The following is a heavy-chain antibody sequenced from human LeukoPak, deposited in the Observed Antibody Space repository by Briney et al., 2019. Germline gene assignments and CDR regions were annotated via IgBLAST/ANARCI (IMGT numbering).Heavy chain of an antibody. J-gene: IGHJ6*04. CDR1: GFTFSSYA. V-gene: IGHV3-30*04. Sequence: GGSLRLSCAASGFTFSSYAMHWVRQAPGKGLEWVAVTSYDGSNKYCADSVKGRFTISRDNSKNTLYLQMNSLRAEDTAVYYCASPRSSIYYYYGMDVWGKGTTVTVSP. CDR3: ASPRSSIYYYYGMDV. CDR2: TSYDGSNK.